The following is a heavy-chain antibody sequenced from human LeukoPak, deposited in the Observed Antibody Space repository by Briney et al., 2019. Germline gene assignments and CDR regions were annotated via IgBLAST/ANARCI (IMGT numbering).Heavy chain of an antibody. CDR2: IIPILGIA. J-gene: IGHJ6*02. CDR3: ARGGSYLLERYYGMDV. CDR1: GGTFSSYA. D-gene: IGHD3-16*01. V-gene: IGHV1-69*04. Sequence: ASVKVSCKASGGTFSSYAISWVRQAPGQGLEWMGRIIPILGIANYAQKFQGRVTITADKSTSTAYMELSSLRAEDTAVYYCARGGSYLLERYYGMDVWGQGTTVTVSS.